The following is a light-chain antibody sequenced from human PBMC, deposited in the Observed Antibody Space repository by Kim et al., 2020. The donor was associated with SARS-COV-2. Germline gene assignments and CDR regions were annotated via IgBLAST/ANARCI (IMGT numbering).Light chain of an antibody. J-gene: IGLJ3*02. Sequence: GQKVIISCSGGSSNIQSNYVYWYQQFPGRAPKIVIYRTNQRPSGVPDRFSASKSGPSASLVISGLRSEDEADYYCAVWDDSLSDWVFGGGTKVTVL. CDR2: RTN. V-gene: IGLV1-47*01. CDR1: SSNIQSNY. CDR3: AVWDDSLSDWV.